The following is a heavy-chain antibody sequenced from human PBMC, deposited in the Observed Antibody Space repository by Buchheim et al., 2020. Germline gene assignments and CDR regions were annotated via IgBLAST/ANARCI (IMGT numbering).Heavy chain of an antibody. Sequence: QVRLVESGGGVVRPGRSLRLSCAASGFTFSNSAIHWVRQAPGKGLEWVALISSDGSNKYYADSVKGRFTISRDNSKNTLSLQMNSLRAEDTAVYYCARSLFDYYDSTGFDYWGQGTL. V-gene: IGHV3-33*01. CDR3: ARSLFDYYDSTGFDY. CDR2: ISSDGSNK. D-gene: IGHD3-22*01. CDR1: GFTFSNSA. J-gene: IGHJ4*02.